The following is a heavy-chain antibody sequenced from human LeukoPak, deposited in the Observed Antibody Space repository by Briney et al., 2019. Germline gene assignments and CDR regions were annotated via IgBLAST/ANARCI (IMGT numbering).Heavy chain of an antibody. V-gene: IGHV3-21*01. D-gene: IGHD3-10*01. J-gene: IGHJ4*02. CDR3: ARVGRITMVRGVIPFFAY. CDR2: ISSSGSYI. Sequence: GGSLRLSCAASGFTFSSYSMNWVRQAPGKGLEWVSSISSSGSYIYYADSVKGRFTISRDNAKNSLYLQMNSLRAEDTAVYYCARVGRITMVRGVIPFFAYWGQGTLVTVSS. CDR1: GFTFSSYS.